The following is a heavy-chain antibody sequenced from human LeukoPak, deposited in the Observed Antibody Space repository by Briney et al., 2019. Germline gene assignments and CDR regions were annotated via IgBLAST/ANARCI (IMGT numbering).Heavy chain of an antibody. D-gene: IGHD3-10*01. CDR1: GSTFSSYE. J-gene: IGHJ4*02. CDR2: ISSSGSTI. V-gene: IGHV3-48*03. Sequence: GGSLRLSCAASGSTFSSYEMNWVRQAPGKGLEWVSYISSSGSTIYYADSVKGRFTISRDNAKNSLYLQMNSLRAGDTAVYYWATEKNRVRGFIYYFDYWGQGTLVTVSS. CDR3: ATEKNRVRGFIYYFDY.